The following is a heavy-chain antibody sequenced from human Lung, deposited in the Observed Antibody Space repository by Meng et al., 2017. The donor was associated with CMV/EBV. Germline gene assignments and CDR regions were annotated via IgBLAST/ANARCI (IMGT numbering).Heavy chain of an antibody. CDR3: AGVYSSGWYFDS. J-gene: IGHJ4*02. Sequence: QVQLQESGPGLVKPSETLSLTCAVSGGSISNNYWSWIRQPPGKGLEWIGYMFSSGSTYYNPSLKSRVTISLDTSKNQFSLKLSSVSSADTAVYYCAGVYSSGWYFDSWGQGTLVTVSS. CDR1: GGSISNNY. V-gene: IGHV4-59*01. D-gene: IGHD6-19*01. CDR2: MFSSGST.